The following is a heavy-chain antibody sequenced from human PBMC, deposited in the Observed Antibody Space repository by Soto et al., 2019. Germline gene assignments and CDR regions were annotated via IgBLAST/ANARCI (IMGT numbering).Heavy chain of an antibody. CDR2: ISDSGGTT. J-gene: IGHJ3*02. CDR1: GFTFSSYA. D-gene: IGHD6-19*01. Sequence: QAGVSLRLSCAASGFTFSSYAMTWVRRAPGKGLEWVSSISDSGGTTYYADSVKGRFTISRDNSKDTVFLQMNSLSAEDTALYYCAKAAVGATNDDFDIWGQGTMVTVSS. V-gene: IGHV3-23*01. CDR3: AKAAVGATNDDFDI.